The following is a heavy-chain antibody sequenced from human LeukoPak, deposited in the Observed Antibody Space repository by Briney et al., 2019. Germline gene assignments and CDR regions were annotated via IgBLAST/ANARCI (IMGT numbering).Heavy chain of an antibody. D-gene: IGHD5-12*01. J-gene: IGHJ4*02. V-gene: IGHV1-46*01. CDR2: INTGGGTT. CDR1: GYTFTNYY. CDR3: ARDSGQFDY. Sequence: ASVTVSCTASGYTFTNYYMHWVRQAPGQGLEWLGVINTGGGTTSSAQKFQGRVTMTRGTSTSTVYMELSSLTSEDTAVYYCARDSGQFDYWGQGTLVTVSS.